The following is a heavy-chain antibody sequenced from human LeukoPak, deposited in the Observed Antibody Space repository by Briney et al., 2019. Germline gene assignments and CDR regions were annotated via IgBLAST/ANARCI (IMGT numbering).Heavy chain of an antibody. CDR2: IYYSGST. J-gene: IGHJ4*02. CDR3: ARLSCSSTSCYTVDY. CDR1: GGSISSSSYY. Sequence: PSETLSLTCTVSGGSISSSSYYWGWIRQPPGKGLEWIGSIYYSGSTYYNPSLKSRVTISVDTSKNQFSLKLSSVTVADTAVYYCARLSCSSTSCYTVDYWGQGTLVTVSS. D-gene: IGHD2-2*02. V-gene: IGHV4-39*01.